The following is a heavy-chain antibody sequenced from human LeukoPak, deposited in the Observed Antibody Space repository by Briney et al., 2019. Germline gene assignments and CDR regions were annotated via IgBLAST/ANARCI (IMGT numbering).Heavy chain of an antibody. J-gene: IGHJ4*02. V-gene: IGHV4-34*01. CDR1: GGSFSGYY. CDR3: ARGNLVAATPFDY. CDR2: INHSGST. Sequence: PSETLSLTCAVYGGSFSGYYWSWIRQPPGKGLEWIGEINHSGSTNYDPSLKSRVTISIDTSKTQFSLKLSSVTAADTAVYYCARGNLVAATPFDYWGQGTLVTVSS. D-gene: IGHD2-15*01.